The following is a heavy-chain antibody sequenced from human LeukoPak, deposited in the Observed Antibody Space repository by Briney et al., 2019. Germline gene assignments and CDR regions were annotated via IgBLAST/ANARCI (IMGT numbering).Heavy chain of an antibody. Sequence: SETLSLTCAVYGGSFSGYYWSWIRQPPGKGLEWIGYIYYSGSTNYNPSLKSRVTISVDTSKNQFSLKLSSVTAADTAVYYCANPAAASAFDIWGQGTMVTVSS. CDR2: IYYSGST. CDR1: GGSFSGYY. V-gene: IGHV4-59*12. CDR3: ANPAAASAFDI. D-gene: IGHD6-13*01. J-gene: IGHJ3*02.